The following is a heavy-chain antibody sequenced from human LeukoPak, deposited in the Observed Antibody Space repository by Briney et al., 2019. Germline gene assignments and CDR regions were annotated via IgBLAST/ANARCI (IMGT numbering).Heavy chain of an antibody. J-gene: IGHJ5*02. V-gene: IGHV4-39*01. CDR2: IYYSGST. CDR3: ARSFTIFGT. D-gene: IGHD3-3*01. CDR1: GGSFSSSSYY. Sequence: SETLSLTCTVSGGSFSSSSYYWGWIRQPPGKGLEWIGSIYYSGSTYYNPSLKSRVTISVDTSKNQFSLKLSSVTAADTAVYYCARSFTIFGTWGQGTLVTVSS.